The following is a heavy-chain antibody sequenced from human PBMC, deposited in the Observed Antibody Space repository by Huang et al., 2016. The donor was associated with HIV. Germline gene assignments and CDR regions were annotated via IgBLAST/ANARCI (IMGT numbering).Heavy chain of an antibody. D-gene: IGHD3-3*01. V-gene: IGHV4-39*01. Sequence: ESGPGLVKPSETLSLTCTVSGVSVTRSPWYWVWVRQSPGKGLEWIASINYDGSTYYKSSLKSRLTTSLDTSKNQFSLKLTSVTAADTAVYFCVRDIAIFGEPLDSWGQGTAVTVSS. CDR1: GVSVTRSPWY. CDR2: INYDGST. CDR3: VRDIAIFGEPLDS. J-gene: IGHJ4*02.